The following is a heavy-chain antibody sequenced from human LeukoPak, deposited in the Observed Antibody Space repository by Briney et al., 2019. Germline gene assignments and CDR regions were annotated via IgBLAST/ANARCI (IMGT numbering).Heavy chain of an antibody. CDR2: ISYDGSNK. J-gene: IGHJ4*02. D-gene: IGHD2-8*01. CDR3: ARDLPVYAIGYYFDY. V-gene: IGHV3-30*01. Sequence: PGRSLRLSCAASGFTFSSYAMHWVRQAPGKGLEWVAVISYDGSNKYYADSVKGRFTISRDNSKNTLYLQMNSLRAEDTAVYYCARDLPVYAIGYYFDYWGQGTLVTVPS. CDR1: GFTFSSYA.